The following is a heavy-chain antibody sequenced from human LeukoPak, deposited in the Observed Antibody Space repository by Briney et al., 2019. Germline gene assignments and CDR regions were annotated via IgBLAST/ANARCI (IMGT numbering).Heavy chain of an antibody. V-gene: IGHV3-23*01. CDR3: AKTRSKGGYSGYDSPYYFDY. Sequence: HTGGSLRLSCAASGFTFSSYAMSWVRQAPGKGLEWVSAISGSGGSTYYADSVKGRFTISRDNSKNTLYLQMNSLRAEDTAVYYCAKTRSKGGYSGYDSPYYFDYWGQGTLATVSS. J-gene: IGHJ4*02. CDR1: GFTFSSYA. D-gene: IGHD5-12*01. CDR2: ISGSGGST.